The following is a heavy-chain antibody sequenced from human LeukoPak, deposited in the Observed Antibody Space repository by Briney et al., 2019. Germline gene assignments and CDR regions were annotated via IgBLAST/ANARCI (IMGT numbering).Heavy chain of an antibody. D-gene: IGHD3-3*01. CDR1: GFTFSSYS. CDR2: IKQDGSEK. Sequence: PGGSLRLSCAASGFTFSSYSMNWVRQAPGKGLEWVANIKQDGSEKFYVDSVKGRFTISRDNAKNSLYLQMNFLRAEDTAVYYCTRAVSSGYYNLYFDYWGQGALVTVSS. CDR3: TRAVSSGYYNLYFDY. J-gene: IGHJ4*02. V-gene: IGHV3-7*04.